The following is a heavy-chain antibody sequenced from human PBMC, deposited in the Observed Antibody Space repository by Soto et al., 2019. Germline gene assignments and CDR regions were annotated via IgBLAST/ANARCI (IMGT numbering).Heavy chain of an antibody. CDR2: INPSGGST. CDR1: GYTFTSYY. Sequence: ASVKVSCKASGYTFTSYYMHWVRQAPGQGLEWMGIINPSGGSTSYAQKFQGRVTMTRDTSTSTVYMEQSSLRSEDTAVYYCARDKGGVVTTFSAFDIWGQGTMVTVSS. J-gene: IGHJ3*02. D-gene: IGHD3-3*01. CDR3: ARDKGGVVTTFSAFDI. V-gene: IGHV1-46*01.